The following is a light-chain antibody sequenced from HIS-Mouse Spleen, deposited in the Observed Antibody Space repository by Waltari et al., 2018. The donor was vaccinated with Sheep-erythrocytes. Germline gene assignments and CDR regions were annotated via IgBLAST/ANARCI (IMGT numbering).Light chain of an antibody. V-gene: IGLV2-23*01. Sequence: QSALTQPASVSGSPGQPITISCTGTSSAVGSYNLVSWYQQHPGKAPKLMIYEGSKRPSGVSNRFSGSKSGNTASLTISGLQAEDEADYYCCSYAGSSTPWVFGGGTKLTVL. CDR3: CSYAGSSTPWV. CDR1: SSAVGSYNL. CDR2: EGS. J-gene: IGLJ3*02.